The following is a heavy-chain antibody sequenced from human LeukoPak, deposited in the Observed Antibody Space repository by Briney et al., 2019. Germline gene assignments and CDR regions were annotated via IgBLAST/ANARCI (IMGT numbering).Heavy chain of an antibody. Sequence: SETLSLTCTVSGGSISSGSYYWSWIRQPAGKGLEWIGRIYTSGSTNYNPSLKSRVTISVDTSKNQFFLKLSPVTAADTAVYYCARGTMTDAFDIWGQGTMVTVSS. CDR3: ARGTMTDAFDI. CDR1: GGSISSGSYY. J-gene: IGHJ3*02. CDR2: IYTSGST. D-gene: IGHD3-22*01. V-gene: IGHV4-61*02.